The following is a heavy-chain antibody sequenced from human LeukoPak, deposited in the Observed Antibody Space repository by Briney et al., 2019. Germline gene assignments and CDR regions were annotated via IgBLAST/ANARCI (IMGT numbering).Heavy chain of an antibody. J-gene: IGHJ3*02. D-gene: IGHD3-10*01. V-gene: IGHV3-48*01. Sequence: PGGSLRLSCAASGFTFSSYSMNWVRQAPGKGLEWVSYISSSSSTIYYADSVKGRFTISRDNAKNSLYLQMNSLRAEDTAVYYCARAGANYYGSGRYYNDAFDIWGQGTMVTVSS. CDR3: ARAGANYYGSGRYYNDAFDI. CDR2: ISSSSSTI. CDR1: GFTFSSYS.